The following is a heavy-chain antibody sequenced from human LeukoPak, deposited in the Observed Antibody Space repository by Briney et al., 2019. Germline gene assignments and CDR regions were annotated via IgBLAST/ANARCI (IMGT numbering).Heavy chain of an antibody. CDR2: FDPEDGET. V-gene: IGHV1-24*01. CDR3: ATASGSYLWENAFDI. Sequence: ASVKVSCKVSGYTLTELSMHWVRQAPGKGLEWMGGFDPEDGETIYAQKFQGRVTMTEDTSTDTAYMELSSLRSEDTAVYYCATASGSYLWENAFDIWGQGTMVTVSS. CDR1: GYTLTELS. D-gene: IGHD1-26*01. J-gene: IGHJ3*02.